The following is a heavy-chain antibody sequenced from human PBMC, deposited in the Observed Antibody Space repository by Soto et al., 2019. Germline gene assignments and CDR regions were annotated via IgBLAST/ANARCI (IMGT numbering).Heavy chain of an antibody. Sequence: GGSLRLSCAASGFTFSSYSMNWVRQAPGKGLEWVSYISSSSSTIYYADSVKGRFTISRDNAKNSLYLQMNSLRAEDTAVYYCARDSSNYYFRGMDVWGQGTTVTVSS. V-gene: IGHV3-48*01. J-gene: IGHJ6*02. CDR2: ISSSSSTI. CDR3: ARDSSNYYFRGMDV. D-gene: IGHD3-10*02. CDR1: GFTFSSYS.